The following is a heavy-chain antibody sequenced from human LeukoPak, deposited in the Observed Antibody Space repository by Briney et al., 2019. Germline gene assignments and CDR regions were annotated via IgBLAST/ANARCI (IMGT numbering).Heavy chain of an antibody. J-gene: IGHJ4*02. V-gene: IGHV3-21*01. D-gene: IGHD3-10*01. CDR1: AFTFCTYS. Sequence: AGSLSLSGAAAAFTFCTYSMNWLGHAPGNGLEWDSSTILSSSYIYYTDSVKGRFTISRDNAKNSLYLQMNSVRAEDTAVYYCARFGINYYGAGSYFDYWGQGTLVTVSS. CDR2: TILSSSYI. CDR3: ARFGINYYGAGSYFDY.